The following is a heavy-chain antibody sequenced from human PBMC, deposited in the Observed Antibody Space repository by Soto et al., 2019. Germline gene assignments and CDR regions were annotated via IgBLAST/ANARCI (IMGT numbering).Heavy chain of an antibody. D-gene: IGHD3-10*01. V-gene: IGHV1-3*01. J-gene: IGHJ3*02. CDR1: GYTFTSYA. CDR3: AREGSGIWFGDAFDI. Sequence: QVQLVQSGAEVKKPGASVKVSCKASGYTFTSYAMHWVRQAPGQRLEWMGWINAGNGNTKYSQKFQGRVTITRDTAASTAYMELSRLRSEDTAVYYCAREGSGIWFGDAFDIWGQGTMVTVSS. CDR2: INAGNGNT.